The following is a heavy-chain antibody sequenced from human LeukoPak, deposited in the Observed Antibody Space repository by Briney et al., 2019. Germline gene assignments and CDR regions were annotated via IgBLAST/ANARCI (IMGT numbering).Heavy chain of an antibody. Sequence: GESLKISCKGSGYSFTSYWIGWVRQMPGKGLEWMGIINPGDSDTRYSPSFQGQVTISADKSISTAYLQSSSLKASDTAMYYCARGGYYDISTGYYGSYDYWGQGTLVTVSS. CDR3: ARGGYYDISTGYYGSYDY. J-gene: IGHJ4*02. CDR1: GYSFTSYW. D-gene: IGHD3-9*01. CDR2: INPGDSDT. V-gene: IGHV5-51*01.